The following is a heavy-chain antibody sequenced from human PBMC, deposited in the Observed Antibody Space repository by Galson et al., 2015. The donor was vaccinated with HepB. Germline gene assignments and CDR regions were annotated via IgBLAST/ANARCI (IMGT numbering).Heavy chain of an antibody. D-gene: IGHD5-24*01. CDR3: ARDRGVDDCFDY. CDR1: GFTFGSYW. V-gene: IGHV3-7*03. Sequence: SLRLSCAASGFTFGSYWMNWVRQAPGKGLEWVANIKQDGSERYYVDSVKGRFTISRDNAKNSLYLQMNSLRAEDTAVYYCARDRGVDDCFDYWGQGTLVTVSS. CDR2: IKQDGSER. J-gene: IGHJ4*02.